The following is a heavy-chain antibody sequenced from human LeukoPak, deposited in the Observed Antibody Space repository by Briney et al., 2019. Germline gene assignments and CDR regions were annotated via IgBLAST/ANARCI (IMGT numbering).Heavy chain of an antibody. Sequence: ASVKVSCKASGGTFSSYAISWVRQAPGQGLEWMGRIIPILGIANYAQKFQGRVTITADKSTSTAYMELSSLRSEDTAVYYCASQSVPAAIGRGLRFDPWGQGTLVTVSS. V-gene: IGHV1-69*04. CDR2: IIPILGIA. CDR3: ASQSVPAAIGRGLRFDP. J-gene: IGHJ5*02. CDR1: GGTFSSYA. D-gene: IGHD2-2*01.